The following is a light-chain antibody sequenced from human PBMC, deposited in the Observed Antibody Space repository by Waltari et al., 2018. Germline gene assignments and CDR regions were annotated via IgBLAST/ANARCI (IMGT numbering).Light chain of an antibody. Sequence: QSALTQPASASGSPGQPLTIPCTGTRSEVGKYNLVSCYQQHPGKVPKVMIYEVTKRPSGVSNRFSGSKSGNTASLTVSGLQAEDEADYYCCSYAGSGIVIFGGGTKLTVL. CDR3: CSYAGSGIVI. CDR2: EVT. V-gene: IGLV2-23*02. J-gene: IGLJ2*01. CDR1: RSEVGKYNL.